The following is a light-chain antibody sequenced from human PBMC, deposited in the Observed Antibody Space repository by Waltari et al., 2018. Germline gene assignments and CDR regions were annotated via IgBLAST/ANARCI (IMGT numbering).Light chain of an antibody. Sequence: DIQMIQSPSTLSASVGDRVTITCRASQSISSWLAWYQQKPGRAPKLLIYEASTLDSGVPSRFSGSGSGTEFTLTISSLQPDDFATYYCQHYASALTFGGGTKVEVK. J-gene: IGKJ4*01. V-gene: IGKV1-5*03. CDR1: QSISSW. CDR3: QHYASALT. CDR2: EAS.